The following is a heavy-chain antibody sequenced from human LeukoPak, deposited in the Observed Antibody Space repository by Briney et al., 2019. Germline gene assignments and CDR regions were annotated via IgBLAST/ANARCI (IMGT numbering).Heavy chain of an antibody. D-gene: IGHD6-13*01. Sequence: PSETLSLTCAVYGGSFSGYYWSWIRQPPGKGLEWIGEINHSGSTNYNPSLKSRVTISVDTSKNQFSLKLSSVTAADTAVYYCARSNPKAGYSSSWYGGRGAFDIWGQGTMVTVSS. J-gene: IGHJ3*02. CDR2: INHSGST. CDR1: GGSFSGYY. CDR3: ARSNPKAGYSSSWYGGRGAFDI. V-gene: IGHV4-34*01.